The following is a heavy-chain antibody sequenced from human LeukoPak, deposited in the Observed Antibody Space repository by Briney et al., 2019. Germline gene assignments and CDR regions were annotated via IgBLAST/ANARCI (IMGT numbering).Heavy chain of an antibody. V-gene: IGHV1-24*01. Sequence: ASVKLPCKISGHALSDLSIHWVRQAPGRGPEWMGGFDREAGDKMHAQKFQGRVTMTEDTSTETAYMELNSLRSEDTAVYYVATYSGPWGPAAGTIDYWGQGTLVTVSS. CDR1: GHALSDLS. CDR2: FDREAGDK. CDR3: ATYSGPWGPAAGTIDY. D-gene: IGHD6-13*01. J-gene: IGHJ4*02.